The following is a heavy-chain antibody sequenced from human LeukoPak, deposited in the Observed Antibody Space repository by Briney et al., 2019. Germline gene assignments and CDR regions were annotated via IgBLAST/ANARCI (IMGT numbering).Heavy chain of an antibody. CDR2: INPGDGAT. CDR1: GFPFTMYY. J-gene: IGHJ6*03. V-gene: IGHV1-46*01. Sequence: ASVKVSCKASGFPFTMYYIHWVRQAPGQGFEWMGMINPGDGATNYAQRFRGRVTVTRDMSTTTVYMDLRGLRSEDTAVFFCAREQRRGLSGSLEGLFASYYTYCYRDVWGRGTTVTVSS. D-gene: IGHD1-26*01. CDR3: AREQRRGLSGSLEGLFASYYTYCYRDV.